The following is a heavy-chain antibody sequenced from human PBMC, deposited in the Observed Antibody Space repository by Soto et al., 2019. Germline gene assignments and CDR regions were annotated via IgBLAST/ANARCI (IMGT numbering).Heavy chain of an antibody. Sequence: SGPTLVNPTQTLTLTCTFSGSSLSTSGVGVGWIRQPPGKALEWLALIYWNDDKRYSPSLKSRLTITKDTSKNQVVLTMTNMDPVDTATYYCAHSYSGSYGRVIYFDYWGQGTLVTVSS. V-gene: IGHV2-5*01. J-gene: IGHJ4*02. CDR1: GSSLSTSGVG. D-gene: IGHD1-26*01. CDR2: IYWNDDK. CDR3: AHSYSGSYGRVIYFDY.